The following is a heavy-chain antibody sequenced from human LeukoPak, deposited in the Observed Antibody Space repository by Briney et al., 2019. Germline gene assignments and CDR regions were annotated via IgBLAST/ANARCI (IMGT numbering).Heavy chain of an antibody. CDR3: ARDGEYSSQRFDY. Sequence: SETLSLTCTVSGGSISSGGYYWSWIRQPPGKGLEWIGYIYHSGSTYYNPSLKSRVTISVDRSKNQFSLKLSSVTAADTAVYYCARDGEYSSQRFDYWGQGTLVTVSS. D-gene: IGHD6-6*01. CDR2: IYHSGST. V-gene: IGHV4-30-2*01. CDR1: GGSISSGGYY. J-gene: IGHJ4*02.